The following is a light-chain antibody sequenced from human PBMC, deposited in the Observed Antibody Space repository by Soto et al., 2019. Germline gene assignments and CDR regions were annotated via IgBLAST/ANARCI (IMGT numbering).Light chain of an antibody. J-gene: IGLJ2*01. CDR3: SSYAGSNTYVV. V-gene: IGLV2-8*01. Sequence: QSALTQPPSASGSPGQSVTISCTGTSSDIGGYNYVSWYQQHPGKAPKLMIYEVSRRPSGVPDRFSGSTSGNTASLTVSGLQDEDEADYYCSSYAGSNTYVVFGGGTKVTVL. CDR1: SSDIGGYNY. CDR2: EVS.